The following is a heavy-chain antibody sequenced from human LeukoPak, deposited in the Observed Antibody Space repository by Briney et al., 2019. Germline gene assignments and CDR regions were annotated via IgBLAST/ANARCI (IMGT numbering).Heavy chain of an antibody. D-gene: IGHD2-2*01. J-gene: IGHJ6*03. Sequence: SETLSLTCTVSGGSISSGDYYWSWIRQPPGKGLEWIGYIYYSGSTNYNPSLKSRVTISVDTSKNQFSLKLSSVTAADTAVYYCARVGYQLLEPYYYYYMDVWGKGTTVTVSS. V-gene: IGHV4-61*08. CDR1: GGSISSGDYY. CDR2: IYYSGST. CDR3: ARVGYQLLEPYYYYYMDV.